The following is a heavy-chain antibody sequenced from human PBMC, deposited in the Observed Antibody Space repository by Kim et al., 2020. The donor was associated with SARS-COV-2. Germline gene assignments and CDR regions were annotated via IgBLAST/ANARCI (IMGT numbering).Heavy chain of an antibody. CDR2: ISYDGSNK. CDR1: GFTFSSYG. D-gene: IGHD6-13*01. J-gene: IGHJ6*02. V-gene: IGHV3-30*18. CDR3: AKDIISGSWYFHYYYYGMDV. Sequence: GGSLRLSCAASGFTFSSYGMHWVRQAPGKGLEWVAVISYDGSNKYYADSVKGRFTISRDNSKNTLYLQMNSLRAEDTAVYYCAKDIISGSWYFHYYYYGMDVWGQGTTVTVSS.